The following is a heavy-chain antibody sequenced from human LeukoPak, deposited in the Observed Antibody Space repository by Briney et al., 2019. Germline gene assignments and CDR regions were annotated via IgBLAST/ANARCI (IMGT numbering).Heavy chain of an antibody. Sequence: GGSLRLSCAASGFTFSSYSMNWVRQAPGKGLEGVSSISSSSSYIYYADSVKGRFTISRDNAKNSLYLQMNSLRAEDTAVYYCAREARYSSSWATYFDYWGQGTLVTVSS. CDR1: GFTFSSYS. CDR3: AREARYSSSWATYFDY. J-gene: IGHJ4*02. V-gene: IGHV3-21*01. CDR2: ISSSSSYI. D-gene: IGHD6-13*01.